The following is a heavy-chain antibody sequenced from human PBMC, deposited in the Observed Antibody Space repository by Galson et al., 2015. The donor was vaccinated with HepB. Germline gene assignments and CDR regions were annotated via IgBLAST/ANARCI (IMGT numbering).Heavy chain of an antibody. CDR3: ASCPDPTAAPLDP. V-gene: IGHV3-66*01. Sequence: SLRLSCAASGFTVSSNYMSWVRQAPGKGLEWVSVIYSGGSTYYADSVKGRFTISRDNSKNTLYLQMNSLRAEDTAVYYCASCPDPTAAPLDPWGQGTLVTVSS. J-gene: IGHJ5*02. D-gene: IGHD2-15*01. CDR2: IYSGGST. CDR1: GFTVSSNY.